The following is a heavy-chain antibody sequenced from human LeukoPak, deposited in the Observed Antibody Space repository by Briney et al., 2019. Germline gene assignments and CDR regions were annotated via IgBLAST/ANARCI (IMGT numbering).Heavy chain of an antibody. CDR1: GFTFSSYA. J-gene: IGHJ3*02. CDR3: ALNGREVPSGAFDI. D-gene: IGHD3-16*02. Sequence: GGSLRLSCAASGFTFSSYAMSWVRQAPGKGLEWVSAISGSGGSTYYADSVKGRFTISRDNSKNTLYLQMNSLRAEDTAVYYCALNGREVPSGAFDIWGQGTMVTVSP. V-gene: IGHV3-23*01. CDR2: ISGSGGST.